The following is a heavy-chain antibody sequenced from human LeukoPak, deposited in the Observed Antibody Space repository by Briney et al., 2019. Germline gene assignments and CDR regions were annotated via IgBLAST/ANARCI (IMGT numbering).Heavy chain of an antibody. CDR2: IIPILGIA. CDR3: AKGGSTRPWSFDI. V-gene: IGHV1-69*02. Sequence: GASVKVSCKAPGGTFSSYTISWVRQAPGQGLEWMGRIIPILGIANYAQKFQGRVTITADKSTSTAYMELMGLTSDDTAVYYCAKGGSTRPWSFDIWGQGTMVTVSS. D-gene: IGHD2-2*01. CDR1: GGTFSSYT. J-gene: IGHJ3*02.